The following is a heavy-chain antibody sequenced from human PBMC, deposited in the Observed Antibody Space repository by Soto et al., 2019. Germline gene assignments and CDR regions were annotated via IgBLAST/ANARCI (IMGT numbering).Heavy chain of an antibody. D-gene: IGHD2-2*01. CDR1: AGTFSSYA. J-gene: IGHJ6*02. V-gene: IGHV1-69*13. CDR2: IIPIFGTA. Sequence: GASVKVSCKASAGTFSSYAISWVRQAPGQGLEWVGGIIPIFGTANYAQKFQGRVTITADESTSTAYMELSSLRSEDTAVYYCARCNAPAAIRGNYYYGMDVWGQGTTVTVSS. CDR3: ARCNAPAAIRGNYYYGMDV.